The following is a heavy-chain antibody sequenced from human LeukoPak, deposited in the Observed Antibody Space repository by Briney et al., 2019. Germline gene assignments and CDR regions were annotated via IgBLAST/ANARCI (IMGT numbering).Heavy chain of an antibody. V-gene: IGHV1-69*02. CDR3: ARGQVRGYSGYAEFDY. CDR1: GGTFSSYT. D-gene: IGHD5-12*01. Sequence: GSSVKVSCKASGGTFSSYTISWVRQAPGQGLEWGGRIIPITDIANYAQKFQGRVTITADNSTSTAYMELSSLRSEHTAVYYCARGQVRGYSGYAEFDYWGQGTLVTVSS. CDR2: IIPITDIA. J-gene: IGHJ4*02.